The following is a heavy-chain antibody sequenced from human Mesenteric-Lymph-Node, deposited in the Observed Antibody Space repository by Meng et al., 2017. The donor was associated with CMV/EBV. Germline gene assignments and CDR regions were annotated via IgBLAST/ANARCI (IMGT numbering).Heavy chain of an antibody. CDR3: ARDRGSSGFDY. CDR1: GGSISSYY. J-gene: IGHJ4*02. D-gene: IGHD6-6*01. Sequence: GSLRLSCTVSGGSISSYYWSWIRQPPGKGLEWIGYIYNSGSTNYNPSLKSRVTISVDTSRNQFSLKLSSVTAADTAVYYCARDRGSSGFDYWGQGTLVTVSS. V-gene: IGHV4-59*01. CDR2: IYNSGST.